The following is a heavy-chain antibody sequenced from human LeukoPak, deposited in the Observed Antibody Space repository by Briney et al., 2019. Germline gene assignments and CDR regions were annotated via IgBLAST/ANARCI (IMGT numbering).Heavy chain of an antibody. CDR1: VGTFSSYA. J-gene: IGHJ4*02. CDR2: IIPIFGTA. D-gene: IGHD3-22*01. V-gene: IGHV1-69*13. Sequence: GASVKVSCKASVGTFSSYAISWVRQAPGQGLEWMGGIIPIFGTAHYAQKFQGRVTITADESTSTAYMELSSLRSEDTAVYYCARGYYYDSSGFPSPYYFDYWGQGTLVTVSS. CDR3: ARGYYYDSSGFPSPYYFDY.